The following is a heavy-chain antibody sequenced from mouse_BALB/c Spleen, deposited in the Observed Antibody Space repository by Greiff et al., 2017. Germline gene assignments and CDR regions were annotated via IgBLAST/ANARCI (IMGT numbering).Heavy chain of an antibody. D-gene: IGHD4-1*01. CDR3: ARDWDPYAMDY. CDR1: GFTFTDYY. J-gene: IGHJ4*01. CDR2: IRNKANGYTT. V-gene: IGHV7-3*02. Sequence: DVQLVESGGGLVQPGGSLRLSCATSGFTFTDYYMSWVRQPPGKALEWLGFIRNKANGYTTEYSASVKGRFTISRDNSQSILYLQMNTLRAEDSATYYCARDWDPYAMDYWGQGTSVTVSS.